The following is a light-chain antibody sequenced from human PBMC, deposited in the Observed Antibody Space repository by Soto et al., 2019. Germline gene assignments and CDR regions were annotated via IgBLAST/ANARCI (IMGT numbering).Light chain of an antibody. J-gene: IGKJ4*01. CDR1: QTVSRYY. Sequence: VLTQSPAALSLSPGGRAILSCRASQTVSRYYLSWYQKKPGQPPRLLIYGASTRATGVPDRFSGSGSGADFTLTISSLQPEDFAVYFWPQALPFGGG. CDR3: PQALP. CDR2: GAS. V-gene: IGKV3D-7*01.